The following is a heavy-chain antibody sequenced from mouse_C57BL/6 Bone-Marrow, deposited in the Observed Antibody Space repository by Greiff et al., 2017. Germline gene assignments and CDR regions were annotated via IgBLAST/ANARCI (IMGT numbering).Heavy chain of an antibody. V-gene: IGHV14-3*01. CDR3: ARGGYGSSYYFDY. D-gene: IGHD1-1*01. CDR1: GFNIKNTY. CDR2: FDPANGNT. J-gene: IGHJ2*01. Sequence: EVQLQQSVAELVRPGASVKLSCTASGFNIKNTYLHWLKQRPEQGLVWIGRFDPANGNTKYAPKFQGKATITADPSSNTAYLQLSSLTSEDTAIYYCARGGYGSSYYFDYWGQGTTLTVSS.